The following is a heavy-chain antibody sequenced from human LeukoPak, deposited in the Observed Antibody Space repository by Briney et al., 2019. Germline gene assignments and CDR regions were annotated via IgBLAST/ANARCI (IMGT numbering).Heavy chain of an antibody. CDR1: GGSFSGYY. J-gene: IGHJ4*02. V-gene: IGHV4-59*10. CDR3: ARVSGSYRWYFDY. Sequence: SETLSLTCAVYGGSFSGYYWSWIRQPAGKGLEWIGRIYTSGSTNYNPSLKSRVTISVDTSKNQFSLKLSSVTAADTAVYYCARVSGSYRWYFDYWGQGTLVTVSS. CDR2: IYTSGST. D-gene: IGHD1-26*01.